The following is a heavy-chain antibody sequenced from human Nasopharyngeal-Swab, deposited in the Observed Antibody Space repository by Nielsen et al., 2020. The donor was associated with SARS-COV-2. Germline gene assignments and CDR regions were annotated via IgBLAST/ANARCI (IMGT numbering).Heavy chain of an antibody. D-gene: IGHD4-17*01. J-gene: IGHJ4*02. V-gene: IGHV3-7*01. Sequence: SCAASGGTFSSYWMSWGRQAPGKGLEWVANIKQDGGEKNYVDSVKGRFTISRDNAKNSLYLQMNTLRAEDTAVYYCVRDVIATVTTPPDYWGQGTLVTVSS. CDR3: VRDVIATVTTPPDY. CDR2: IKQDGGEK. CDR1: GGTFSSYW.